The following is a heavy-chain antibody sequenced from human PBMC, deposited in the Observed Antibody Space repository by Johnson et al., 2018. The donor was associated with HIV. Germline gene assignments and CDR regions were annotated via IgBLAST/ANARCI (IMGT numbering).Heavy chain of an antibody. CDR2: ISSDGSNN. CDR3: VRSNGRLAAFDI. J-gene: IGHJ3*02. CDR1: GFTFSSYP. Sequence: QVQLVESGGGAVQPGRSLRLSCAASGFTFSSYPMHWVRQAPGKGLEWVAVISSDGSNNYYADSVKGRFTISRDNSKNTLYLQMNSLRDEDTAVYYCVRSNGRLAAFDIWGQGTMVTVSS. V-gene: IGHV3-30*04. D-gene: IGHD3-9*01.